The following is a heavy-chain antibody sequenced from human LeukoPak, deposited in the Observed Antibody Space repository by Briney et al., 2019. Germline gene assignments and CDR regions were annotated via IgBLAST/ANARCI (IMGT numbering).Heavy chain of an antibody. D-gene: IGHD3-10*01. V-gene: IGHV4-59*01. CDR2: IYYSGST. CDR1: GGSISSYY. J-gene: IGHJ3*02. CDR3: ARSSSVTYYYGSGSYPGAFDI. Sequence: SETLSLTCSVSGGSISSYYWSWIRQPPGKGLEWIGYIYYSGSTNYNPSLKSRVTISVDTSKNQFSLKLSSVTAADTAVYYCARSSSVTYYYGSGSYPGAFDIWGQGTMVTVSS.